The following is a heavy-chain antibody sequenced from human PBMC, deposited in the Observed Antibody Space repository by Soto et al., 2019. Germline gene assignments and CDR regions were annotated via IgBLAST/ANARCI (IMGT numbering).Heavy chain of an antibody. CDR1: VGPISIYY. J-gene: IGHJ4*02. D-gene: IGHD1-26*01. CDR2: IYYSGST. Sequence: PAETLSLSCTVSVGPISIYYWSWIRQPPGKGLDWIGYIYYSGSTNYNPSLKSRVTISVDTSKNQFSLKLSSVTAVDTAVYYCARQVGATTRGYFDYWGQGTMVTVSS. CDR3: ARQVGATTRGYFDY. V-gene: IGHV4-59*01.